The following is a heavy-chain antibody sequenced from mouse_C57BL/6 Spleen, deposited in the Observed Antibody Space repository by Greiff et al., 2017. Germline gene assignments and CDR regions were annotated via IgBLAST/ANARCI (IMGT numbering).Heavy chain of an antibody. D-gene: IGHD2-3*01. CDR2: ISSGSSTI. CDR1: GFTFSDYG. Sequence: EVKVEESGGGLVKPGGSLKLSCAASGFTFSDYGMHWVRQAPEKGLEWVAYISSGSSTIYYADTVKGRFTISRDNAKNTLFLQMTSLRSEDTAMYYCARLGDGVFDYWGQGTTLTVSS. J-gene: IGHJ2*01. V-gene: IGHV5-17*01. CDR3: ARLGDGVFDY.